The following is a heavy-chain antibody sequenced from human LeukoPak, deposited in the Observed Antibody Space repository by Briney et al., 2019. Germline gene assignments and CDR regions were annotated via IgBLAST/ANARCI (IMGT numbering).Heavy chain of an antibody. CDR2: INSDGSST. CDR3: ARVDILTGGVVGGFDY. V-gene: IGHV3-74*01. CDR1: GFTFSSYW. D-gene: IGHD3-9*01. Sequence: PGGSLRLSCAASGFTFSSYWMHWVRQGPGKGLVWVSRINSDGSSTNYADSVKGRFTISRDNAKNTLYLQMNSLRAEDTAVYYCARVDILTGGVVGGFDYWGQGTLVTVSS. J-gene: IGHJ4*02.